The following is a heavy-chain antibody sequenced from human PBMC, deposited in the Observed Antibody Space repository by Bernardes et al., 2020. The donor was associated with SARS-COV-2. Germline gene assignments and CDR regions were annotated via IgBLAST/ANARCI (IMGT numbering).Heavy chain of an antibody. CDR3: AKGAGTTWWAVN. V-gene: IGHV3-23*01. CDR2: ISGSGGGT. CDR1: GFTFNNYA. Sequence: GGSLRLSCAASGFTFNNYAMNWVRQAPGKGLEWVSAISGSGGGTYYADSVKGRFTISRDNFKNTLSLQMDCLRVGDTAVYYCAKGAGTTWWAVNWGQGTLVTVSS. D-gene: IGHD1-7*01. J-gene: IGHJ4*02.